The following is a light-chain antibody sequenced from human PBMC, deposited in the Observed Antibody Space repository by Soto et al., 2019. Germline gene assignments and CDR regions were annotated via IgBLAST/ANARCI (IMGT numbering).Light chain of an antibody. CDR1: QSVRDN. J-gene: IGKJ4*01. CDR3: QQFSSYPLT. V-gene: IGKV3-20*01. Sequence: EIVMTQSPATLSVSPGERATLSCRASQSVRDNLAWYQQKPGQAPRLLIYDASSRATGIPDRFSGGGSGTDFTLTISRLEPEDFAVYYCQQFSSYPLTFGGGTKVDI. CDR2: DAS.